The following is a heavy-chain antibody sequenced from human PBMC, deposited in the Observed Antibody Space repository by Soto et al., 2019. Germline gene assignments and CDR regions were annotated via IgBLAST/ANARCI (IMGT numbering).Heavy chain of an antibody. Sequence: SETLSLTCAVSGGSISSGGYSWSWIRQPPGKGLEWIGYIYHSGSTYYNPSLKSRVTISVDRSKNQFSLKLSSVTAADTAVYYCARGPIVGATKAFDYWGQGTLVTVSS. J-gene: IGHJ4*02. D-gene: IGHD1-26*01. CDR3: ARGPIVGATKAFDY. CDR2: IYHSGST. V-gene: IGHV4-30-2*01. CDR1: GGSISSGGYS.